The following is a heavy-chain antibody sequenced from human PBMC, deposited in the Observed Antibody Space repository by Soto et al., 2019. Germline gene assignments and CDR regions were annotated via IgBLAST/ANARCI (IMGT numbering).Heavy chain of an antibody. CDR3: ARAEDIVVVPAAPTWFDP. J-gene: IGHJ5*02. D-gene: IGHD2-2*01. CDR2: IYYSGST. V-gene: IGHV4-59*01. CDR1: GGSISSYY. Sequence: QVQLQESGPGLVKPSETLSLTCTVSGGSISSYYWSWIRQPPGKGLEWIGYIYYSGSTNYNPSLKSRVTISVDTSKNQFSLKLSSVTAADTAVYYCARAEDIVVVPAAPTWFDPWGQGTLVTVSS.